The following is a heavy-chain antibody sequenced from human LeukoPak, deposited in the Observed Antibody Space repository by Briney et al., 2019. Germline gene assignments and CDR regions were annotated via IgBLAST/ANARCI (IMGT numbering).Heavy chain of an antibody. CDR3: ARGELDTAMATYLDY. D-gene: IGHD5-18*01. CDR2: IYSGGST. V-gene: IGHV3-53*01. Sequence: GGSLRLSCAASGFTVSSNYMSWVRQAPGKGLEWVSVIYSGGSTYYADSVKGRFTISRDNSKNTLYLQKNSLRAEDTAVYYCARGELDTAMATYLDYWGQGTLVTVSS. J-gene: IGHJ4*02. CDR1: GFTVSSNY.